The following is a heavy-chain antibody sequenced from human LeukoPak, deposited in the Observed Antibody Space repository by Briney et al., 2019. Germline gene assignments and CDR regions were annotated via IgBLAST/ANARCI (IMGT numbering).Heavy chain of an antibody. CDR1: GGSISSYY. CDR3: ARVGPFYCSGGSCYDY. D-gene: IGHD2-15*01. J-gene: IGHJ4*02. CDR2: IYYSGST. V-gene: IGHV4-59*01. Sequence: PSETLSLTCTVSGGSISSYYWSWIRQPPGKGLEWIGYIYYSGSTNYNPSLKSRATISVDTSKNQFSLKLSSVTAAATAVYYCARVGPFYCSGGSCYDYWGQGTLVTVSS.